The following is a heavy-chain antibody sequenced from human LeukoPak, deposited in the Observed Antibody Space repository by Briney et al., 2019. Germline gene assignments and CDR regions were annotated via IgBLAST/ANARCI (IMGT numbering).Heavy chain of an antibody. D-gene: IGHD3-22*01. CDR3: ARVLYYYDSSGYYPDY. V-gene: IGHV1-69*05. CDR2: IIPIFGTA. J-gene: IGHJ4*02. Sequence: SVKVSCKASGGTFSSYAISWVRQAPGQGLEWMGRIIPIFGTANYAQKFQGRVTITTDESTSTAYMELSSLRSEDTAVYYCARVLYYYDSSGYYPDYWGQGTLVTVSS. CDR1: GGTFSSYA.